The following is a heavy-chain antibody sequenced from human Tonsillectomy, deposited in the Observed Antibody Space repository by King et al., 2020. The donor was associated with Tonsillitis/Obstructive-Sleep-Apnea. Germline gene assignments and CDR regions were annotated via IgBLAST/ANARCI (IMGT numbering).Heavy chain of an antibody. J-gene: IGHJ3*02. Sequence: QLVQSGAEVKKPGASVKVSCKTSGYTFSSYYMHWVRQAPGQGLEWMGIINPSGDSTSYAQKFQGRVTMTRDTSTSTDYMELSSLRSEDTAVYYCAREESRDAFDIWGQGTMVTVSS. CDR2: INPSGDST. CDR3: AREESRDAFDI. V-gene: IGHV1-46*01. CDR1: GYTFSSYY.